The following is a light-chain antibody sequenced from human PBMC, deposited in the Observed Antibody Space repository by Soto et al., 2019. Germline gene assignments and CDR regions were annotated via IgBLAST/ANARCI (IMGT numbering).Light chain of an antibody. J-gene: IGKJ4*01. V-gene: IGKV4-1*01. CDR3: QHYYSTPPT. CDR1: RSVLYKSNNKNH. Sequence: DIVMTQSPDSLAVSLGERATMNCKCSRSVLYKSNNKNHLAWYQQKPGQPPQLIIYWASTRESGVPERFSGSGSGTDFTLTISSLQAEDVAVYYCQHYYSTPPTFGGGTKVDIK. CDR2: WAS.